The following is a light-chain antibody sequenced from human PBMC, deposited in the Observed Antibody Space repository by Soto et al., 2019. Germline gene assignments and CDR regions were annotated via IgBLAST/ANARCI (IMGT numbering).Light chain of an antibody. J-gene: IGKJ4*01. CDR3: QQFSSYPLT. CDR2: DAS. Sequence: EIVLTQSPGTLSLSPGSRAILSCRASQSVSNNYLDWYQQKTGKAPRLLIYDASSRATGIPERLSGGGYGTDFTLTISRLEPEDFAVYYCQQFSSYPLTFGGGTKVDIK. CDR1: QSVSNNY. V-gene: IGKV3-20*01.